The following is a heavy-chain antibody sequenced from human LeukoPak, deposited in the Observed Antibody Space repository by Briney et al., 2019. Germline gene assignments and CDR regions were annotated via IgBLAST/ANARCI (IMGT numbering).Heavy chain of an antibody. Sequence: GASVKVSCKASGYTFTSYAMNWVRQAPGQGLEWMGWINTNAGNPTYAQGFTGRFVFSLDTSVGTAYLQISSLKAEDTAVYYCAREGQAANYYGMDVWGQGTTVTVSS. CDR3: AREGQAANYYGMDV. V-gene: IGHV7-4-1*02. J-gene: IGHJ6*02. CDR1: GYTFTSYA. CDR2: INTNAGNP.